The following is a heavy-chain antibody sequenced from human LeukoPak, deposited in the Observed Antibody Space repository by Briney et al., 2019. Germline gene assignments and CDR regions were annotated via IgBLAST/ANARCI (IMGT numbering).Heavy chain of an antibody. CDR3: ASSYEGGSGSYRGGFDY. CDR2: MNPNSGNT. CDR1: GYTFTSYD. D-gene: IGHD3-10*01. V-gene: IGHV1-8*01. Sequence: ASVKVSCKASGYTFTSYDINWVRQATGQGLEWMGWMNPNSGNTGYAQKFQGRVTMTRNTSISTAYMELSSLRSEDTAVYYCASSYEGGSGSYRGGFDYWGQGTLVTVSS. J-gene: IGHJ4*02.